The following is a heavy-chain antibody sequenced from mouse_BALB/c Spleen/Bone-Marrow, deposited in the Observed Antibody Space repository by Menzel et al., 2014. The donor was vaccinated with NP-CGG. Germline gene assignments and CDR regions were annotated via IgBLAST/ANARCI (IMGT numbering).Heavy chain of an antibody. V-gene: IGHV1S137*01. CDR3: ARGFLGYFDC. Sequence: QVQLKESGPELVRPGVSVKISCKGSGYTFTDNPMHWVKQSHAKSLEWIGVISIYSGNTNYNQNFKGKAKMTVDKSSSTVYMELARLTSEDSAIYHCARGFLGYFDCWGQGTTLTVSS. J-gene: IGHJ2*01. CDR2: ISIYSGNT. CDR1: GYTFTDNP.